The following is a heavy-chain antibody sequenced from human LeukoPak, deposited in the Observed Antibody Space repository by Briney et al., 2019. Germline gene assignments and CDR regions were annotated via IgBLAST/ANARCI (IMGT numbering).Heavy chain of an antibody. J-gene: IGHJ4*02. D-gene: IGHD3-10*01. CDR3: ARDLGGSGSYLDY. V-gene: IGHV4-59*01. Sequence: SATQYISCTVAGGSIISYYWSWIPQPPVKRLEWIGYIYYSGSTNYNPPLKSRVTISVDTSKNQFSLKLSSVTAADTAVYYCARDLGGSGSYLDYWGQGTLVTVSS. CDR2: IYYSGST. CDR1: GGSIISYY.